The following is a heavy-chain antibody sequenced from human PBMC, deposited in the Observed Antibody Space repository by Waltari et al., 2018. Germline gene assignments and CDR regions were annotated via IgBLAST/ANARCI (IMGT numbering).Heavy chain of an antibody. Sequence: QVQLQESGPGLVKPSETLSLTCTVSGGSVSSGRYYWSWIRQPPGKGLEWIGYIYYSGSTNYNPSLKSRVTISVDTSKNQFSLKLSSVTAADTAMYYCAMGLDYWGQGTLVTVSS. CDR2: IYYSGST. CDR3: AMGLDY. J-gene: IGHJ4*02. CDR1: GGSVSSGRYY. V-gene: IGHV4-61*01.